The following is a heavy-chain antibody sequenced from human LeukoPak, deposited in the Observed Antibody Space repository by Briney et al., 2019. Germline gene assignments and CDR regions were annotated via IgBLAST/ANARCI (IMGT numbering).Heavy chain of an antibody. D-gene: IGHD2-15*01. V-gene: IGHV4-4*02. CDR2: IYHSGST. J-gene: IGHJ4*02. CDR3: ARGHCSTGSCYNTDY. CDR1: GGSISSSNW. Sequence: PSGTLSLTCAVSGGSISSSNWWSWVRQPPGKGLEWIGEIYHSGSTNYNPSLKSRVTISVDKSKNQFSLKLSSVTPADTAMYYCARGHCSTGSCYNTDYWGQGTLVTVSS.